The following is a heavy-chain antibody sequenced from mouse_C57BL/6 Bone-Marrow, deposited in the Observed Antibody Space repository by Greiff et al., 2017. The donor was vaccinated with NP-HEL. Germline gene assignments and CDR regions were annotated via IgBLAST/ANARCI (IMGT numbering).Heavy chain of an antibody. Sequence: QVQLQQPGAELVKPGASVKLSCKASGYTFTSYWMQWVKQRPGQGLEWIGEIDPSDSYTNYNQKFKGKATLTVDTSSSTAYMQLSSLTSEDSAVYYCARSYSNYMAMDYWGQGTSVTVSS. CDR1: GYTFTSYW. J-gene: IGHJ4*01. CDR2: IDPSDSYT. V-gene: IGHV1-50*01. CDR3: ARSYSNYMAMDY. D-gene: IGHD2-5*01.